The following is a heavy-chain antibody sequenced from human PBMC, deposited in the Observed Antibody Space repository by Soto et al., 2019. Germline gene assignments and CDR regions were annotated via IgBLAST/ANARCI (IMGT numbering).Heavy chain of an antibody. CDR2: IYYSGST. Sequence: QVQLQEPGPGRVKPSQTLSLTCTVSGGSISSGGDYWSWIRQHPGKGLEWIGYIYYSGSTYYNPSLKSRVTLSVNTSKNHFSLKLSSVTAADTAVYYCARATPYYYYGMDVWGQGTTVTVSS. CDR3: ARATPYYYYGMDV. CDR1: GGSISSGGDY. V-gene: IGHV4-31*03. D-gene: IGHD2-15*01. J-gene: IGHJ6*02.